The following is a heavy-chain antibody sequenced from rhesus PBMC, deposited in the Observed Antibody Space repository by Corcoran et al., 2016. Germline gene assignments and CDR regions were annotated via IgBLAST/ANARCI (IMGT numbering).Heavy chain of an antibody. D-gene: IGHD5-24*01. CDR1: GGSVSSSNW. J-gene: IGHJ4*01. CDR2: ISGSSGST. CDR3: ARSGYSSSIDY. Sequence: QVQLQESGPGLVKPSETLSLTCAVSGGSVSSSNWWSWIRQPPGKGLEWIGYISGSSGSTYYNPSLKSRVTNSTDTSKNQFSLKLSSVTAADTAVYYCARSGYSSSIDYWGQGVLVTVSS. V-gene: IGHV4-65*01.